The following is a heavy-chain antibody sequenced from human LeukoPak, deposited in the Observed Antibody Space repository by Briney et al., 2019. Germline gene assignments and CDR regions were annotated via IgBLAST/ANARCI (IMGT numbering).Heavy chain of an antibody. CDR1: GFTVSSNH. CDR2: IYSGGTI. J-gene: IGHJ1*01. CDR3: AKEDVVVITIRYFQH. D-gene: IGHD3-22*01. V-gene: IGHV3-66*01. Sequence: PGGSLRLSCAASGFTVSSNHMSWVRQAPGKGLEWVSVIYSGGTIYYADSVKGRFTISRDNSKNTLYLQMNSLRTEDTAIYYCAKEDVVVITIRYFQHWGQGTLVTVSS.